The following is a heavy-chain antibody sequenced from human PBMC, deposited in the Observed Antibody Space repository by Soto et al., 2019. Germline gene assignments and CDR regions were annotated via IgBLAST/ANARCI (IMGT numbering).Heavy chain of an antibody. D-gene: IGHD3-3*01. CDR1: GGSISSYY. V-gene: IGHV4-59*01. CDR2: IYYSGST. Sequence: PSETLSLTCTVSGGSISSYYWSWIRQPPGKGLEWIGYIYYSGSTNYNPSLKSRVTISVDTSKNQFSLKLSSVSAADTAVYYCARAVDFWSGYRYFDYWGQGTLVTVSS. J-gene: IGHJ4*02. CDR3: ARAVDFWSGYRYFDY.